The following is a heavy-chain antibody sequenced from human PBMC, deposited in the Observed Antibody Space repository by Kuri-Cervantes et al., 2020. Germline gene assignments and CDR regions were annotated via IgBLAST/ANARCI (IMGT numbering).Heavy chain of an antibody. CDR2: ISSSSYI. J-gene: IGHJ4*02. D-gene: IGHD1-26*01. V-gene: IGHV3-21*04. CDR3: ARDSGELLGDY. CDR1: GFTFSSYS. Sequence: GGSLRLSCAASGFTFSSYSMNWVRQAPGKGLEWVSSISSSSYIYYADSVKGRFTISRDNAKNSLYLQMNSLRAEDTAVYYCARDSGELLGDYWGQGTLVTVSS.